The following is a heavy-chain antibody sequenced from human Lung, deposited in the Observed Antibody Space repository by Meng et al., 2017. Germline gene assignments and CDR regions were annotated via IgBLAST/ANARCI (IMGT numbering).Heavy chain of an antibody. CDR2: FVNYRDT. Sequence: QVLRLQTGPEVKKHGAAVGVTCKASAYAFGSYGISWVRQAPGQGLEWMGWFVNYRDTYPAPKFQHRVTMTTDTLTNTVFMELRSLTPDDTAVYYCVRGTPGRSYCDYLGQGTLVTVSS. D-gene: IGHD3-10*01. CDR1: AYAFGSYG. J-gene: IGHJ4*02. CDR3: VRGTPGRSYCDY. V-gene: IGHV1-18*01.